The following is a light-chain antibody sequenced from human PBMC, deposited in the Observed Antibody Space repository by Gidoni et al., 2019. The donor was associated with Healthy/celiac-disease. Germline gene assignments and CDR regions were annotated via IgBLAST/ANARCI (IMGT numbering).Light chain of an antibody. CDR1: QSVSTN. CDR3: QQYNNWPPLT. Sequence: ERVITQPPATLSVSPGERATLSCRASQSVSTNLAWYQQKPGQAPRLLIYGASTRATGIPARFSGSGSGTEFTLTISSLQSEDFAVYYCQQYNNWPPLTFGRGTKVEIK. J-gene: IGKJ4*02. V-gene: IGKV3-15*01. CDR2: GAS.